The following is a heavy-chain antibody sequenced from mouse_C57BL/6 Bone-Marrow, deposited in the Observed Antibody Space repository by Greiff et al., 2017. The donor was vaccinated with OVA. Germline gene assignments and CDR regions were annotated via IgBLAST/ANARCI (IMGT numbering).Heavy chain of an antibody. J-gene: IGHJ1*03. V-gene: IGHV14-2*01. CDR3: ASYHYYGYYWYFDV. Sequence: VQLQHSGAELVKPGASVKLSCTASGFNIKDYYMHWVKQRTEQGLEWIGRIDPEDGETKYAPKFQGKATITADTSSNTAYLQLSSLTSEDTAVYYCASYHYYGYYWYFDVWGTGTTVTVSS. D-gene: IGHD1-1*02. CDR1: GFNIKDYY. CDR2: IDPEDGET.